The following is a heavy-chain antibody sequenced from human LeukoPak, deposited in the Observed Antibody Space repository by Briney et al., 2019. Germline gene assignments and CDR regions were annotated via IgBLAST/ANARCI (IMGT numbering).Heavy chain of an antibody. J-gene: IGHJ3*02. Sequence: GGSLRLSCAASGFTFSTHGMHWVRQAPGKGREGVAFIRYDGINKYYADSVTGRFTISRDNSKNTLYLQMNSLRAEDTAVYYCAREGPYSSSWYRDDAFDIWGQGTMVTVSS. D-gene: IGHD6-13*01. CDR3: AREGPYSSSWYRDDAFDI. CDR2: IRYDGINK. CDR1: GFTFSTHG. V-gene: IGHV3-30*02.